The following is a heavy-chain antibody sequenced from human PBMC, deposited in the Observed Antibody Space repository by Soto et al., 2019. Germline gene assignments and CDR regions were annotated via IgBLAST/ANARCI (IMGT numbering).Heavy chain of an antibody. CDR1: GYTFTSYD. CDR3: AREKRCMDV. Sequence: QVQLEQSGAEVKKPGASVKVSCKASGYTFTSYDINWVRQATGQGLEWMGWMNPNSGNTGYAQNFQGRVTMTRNTSISTAYRELSSLRSQDTAVYYCAREKRCMDVWGQGTTVTVSS. J-gene: IGHJ6*01. V-gene: IGHV1-8*01. CDR2: MNPNSGNT.